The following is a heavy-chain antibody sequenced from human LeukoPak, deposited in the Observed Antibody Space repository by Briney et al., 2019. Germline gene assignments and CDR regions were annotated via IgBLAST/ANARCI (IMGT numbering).Heavy chain of an antibody. CDR3: ARVRYGELDV. J-gene: IGHJ6*02. D-gene: IGHD4-17*01. Sequence: GGSMRLSCAASGFTFSSYAMSWVRQAPGKGLEWVSSMSGSGGSTYYADSVKGRFTISRDDSKNTLYLQMNSLRAEDTAVYYCARVRYGELDVWGQGTTVTVSS. V-gene: IGHV3-23*01. CDR1: GFTFSSYA. CDR2: MSGSGGST.